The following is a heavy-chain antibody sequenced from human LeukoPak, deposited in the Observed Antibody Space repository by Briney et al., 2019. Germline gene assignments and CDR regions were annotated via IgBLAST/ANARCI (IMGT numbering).Heavy chain of an antibody. V-gene: IGHV3-21*01. J-gene: IGHJ4*02. Sequence: KPGGSLRLSRAASGFTFSSYSMNWVRQAPGKGLEWVSSISSSSSYIYYADSVKGRFTISRDNAKNSLYLQMNSLRAEDTAVYYCARMGSDSGYDPFDYWGQGTLVTVSS. CDR1: GFTFSSYS. D-gene: IGHD5-12*01. CDR2: ISSSSSYI. CDR3: ARMGSDSGYDPFDY.